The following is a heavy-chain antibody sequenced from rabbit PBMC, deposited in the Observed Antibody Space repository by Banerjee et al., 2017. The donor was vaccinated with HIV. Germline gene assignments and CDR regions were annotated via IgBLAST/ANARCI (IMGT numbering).Heavy chain of an antibody. CDR3: GRDRDGDAGYGSLAL. CDR1: GFDFSSYG. CDR2: IYGGSSGST. V-gene: IGHV1S47*01. Sequence: QEQLVESGGGLVQPGGSLKLSCKASGFDFSSYGVSWVRQAPGKGLEWIACIYGGSSGSTAYATWAKGRFTISRSTSLNTVDLKMTSLTVADTATYFCGRDRDGDAGYGSLALWGPGTLVTVS. J-gene: IGHJ4*01. D-gene: IGHD6-1*01.